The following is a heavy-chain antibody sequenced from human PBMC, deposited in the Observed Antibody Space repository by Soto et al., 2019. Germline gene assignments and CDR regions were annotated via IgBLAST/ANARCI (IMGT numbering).Heavy chain of an antibody. J-gene: IGHJ4*02. D-gene: IGHD3-22*01. V-gene: IGHV3-11*01. CDR2: ISSSDNII. CDR3: ARDLGYYDSSGYFDY. CDR1: GFTFSDYY. Sequence: GGSLRLSCAASGFTFSDYYMSWIRQAPGKGLEWVSYISSSDNIIYYADSVEGRFTISRDNAKNSLYLQMNSLRAEDTAVYYCARDLGYYDSSGYFDYWGQGTLVTVSS.